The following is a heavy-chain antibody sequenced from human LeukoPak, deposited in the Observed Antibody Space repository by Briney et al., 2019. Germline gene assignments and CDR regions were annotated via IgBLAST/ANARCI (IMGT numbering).Heavy chain of an antibody. CDR3: ARVFLYDGTAKLWGLLGY. D-gene: IGHD3-22*01. J-gene: IGHJ4*02. V-gene: IGHV1-18*01. CDR2: VSPFNGGT. CDR1: GYTFTTYG. Sequence: GASVKVSCTASGYTFTTYGISRVRQAPGQGLEWMGWVSPFNGGTNYAQKFQGRVTMTTDTSTSTADMELRSLRSEDTAAYYCARVFLYDGTAKLWGLLGYWGQGTLVTVSS.